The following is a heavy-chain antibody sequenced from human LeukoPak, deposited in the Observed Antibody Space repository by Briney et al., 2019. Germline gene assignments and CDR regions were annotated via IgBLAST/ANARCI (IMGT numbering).Heavy chain of an antibody. CDR2: IYYSGST. D-gene: IGHD6-13*01. CDR1: GGSISSGGYY. J-gene: IGHJ4*02. CDR3: ARSGSSWYWSSVDY. Sequence: PSETLSLTCTVSGGSISSGGYYWSWIRQHSGKGLEWIGYIYYSGSTYYNPSLKSRVSISVDTSKNQFSLKLSSVTAADTAVYYCARSGSSWYWSSVDYWGQGTLVTVSS. V-gene: IGHV4-31*03.